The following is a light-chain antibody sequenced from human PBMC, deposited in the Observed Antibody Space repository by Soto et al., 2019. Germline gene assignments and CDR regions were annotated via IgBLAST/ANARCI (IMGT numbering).Light chain of an antibody. Sequence: EIVMTQWPATLSVAPRERATLSCRASPSVGSLLAWYQQKPGQAPRLLIYRASSRATGISGRFRGSGSGTEFTLPITSLQSEDFAVYYCQQYNQWPITFGQGTRLE. CDR1: PSVGSL. J-gene: IGKJ5*01. CDR2: RAS. V-gene: IGKV3-15*01. CDR3: QQYNQWPIT.